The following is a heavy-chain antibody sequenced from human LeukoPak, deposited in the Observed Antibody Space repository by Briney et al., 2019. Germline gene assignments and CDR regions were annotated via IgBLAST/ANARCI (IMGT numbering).Heavy chain of an antibody. CDR1: GYTFTGYY. CDR3: AIPDTHCSSTSCYRPPDWYFDL. V-gene: IGHV1-2*02. Sequence: ASVKVSCKASGYTFTGYYMHWVRQAPGQGLEWMGWINPNSGGTNYAQKFQGRVTMTRDTSISTAYMGLSRLRSDDTAVYYCAIPDTHCSSTSCYRPPDWYFDLWGRGTLVTVSS. CDR2: INPNSGGT. D-gene: IGHD2-2*01. J-gene: IGHJ2*01.